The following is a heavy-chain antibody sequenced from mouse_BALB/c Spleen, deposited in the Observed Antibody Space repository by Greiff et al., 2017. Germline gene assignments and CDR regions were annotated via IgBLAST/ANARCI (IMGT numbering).Heavy chain of an antibody. D-gene: IGHD1-1*01. CDR2: IYPGNSDT. CDR3: TRRYYYVPYWYFDV. V-gene: IGHV1-5*01. CDR1: GYTFTSYW. J-gene: IGHJ1*01. Sequence: VQLQQSGTVLARPGASVKMSCKASGYTFTSYWMHWVKQRPGQGLEWIGAIYPGNSDTSYNQKFKGKAKLTAVTSTSTAYMELSSLTNEDSAVYYCTRRYYYVPYWYFDVWGAGTTVTVSS.